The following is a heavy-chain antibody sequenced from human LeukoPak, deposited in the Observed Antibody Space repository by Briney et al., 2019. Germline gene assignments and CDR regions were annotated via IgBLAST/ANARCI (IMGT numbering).Heavy chain of an antibody. CDR1: GFTFSSYT. Sequence: GGSLRLSCAASGFTFSSYTMHWIRQAPGKGLEWVANIKQDGSEKYYVDSVKGRFTISRDNAKNSLYLQMNSLRAEDTAVYYCAREVRGVIISWGQGTLVTVSS. J-gene: IGHJ4*02. CDR3: AREVRGVIIS. D-gene: IGHD3-10*01. V-gene: IGHV3-7*03. CDR2: IKQDGSEK.